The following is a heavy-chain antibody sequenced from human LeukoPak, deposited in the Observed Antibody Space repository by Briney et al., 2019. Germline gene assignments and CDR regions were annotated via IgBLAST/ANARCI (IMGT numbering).Heavy chain of an antibody. CDR3: ARFSGRIGGGSDY. J-gene: IGHJ4*02. CDR2: MSPNSGNT. CDR1: GYTFTGYF. D-gene: IGHD2-15*01. V-gene: IGHV1-8*03. Sequence: ASVKVSCEASGYTFTGYFIHWVRQAPGQGLEWMGWMSPNSGNTGYAQKFQGRVTITRNTSISTAYMELSSLRSEDTAVYYCARFSGRIGGGSDYWGQGTLVTVSS.